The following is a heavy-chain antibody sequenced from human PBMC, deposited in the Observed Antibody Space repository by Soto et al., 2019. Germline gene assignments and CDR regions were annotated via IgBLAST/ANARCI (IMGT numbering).Heavy chain of an antibody. CDR1: GFTFSSYA. CDR3: ARGWELLRDYFQH. V-gene: IGHV3-30-3*01. D-gene: IGHD1-26*01. CDR2: ISYDGSNK. Sequence: QVQLVESGGGVVQPGRSLRLSCAASGFTFSSYAMHWVRQAPGKGLEWVAVISYDGSNKYYADSVKGRFTISRDNSKNTLYLQMNSLRAEDTAVYYCARGWELLRDYFQHWGQGTLVTVSS. J-gene: IGHJ1*01.